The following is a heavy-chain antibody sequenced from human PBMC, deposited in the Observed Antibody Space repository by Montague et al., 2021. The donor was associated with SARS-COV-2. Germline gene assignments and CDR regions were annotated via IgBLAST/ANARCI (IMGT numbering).Heavy chain of an antibody. V-gene: IGHV4-59*08. CDR2: IFYNGDT. Sequence: SETLSLTCTVSGGSISGYYWTWIRQPPGKGLEWIGYIFYNGDTNYNPSLKSRVSISVDTSKNQFSLKLSSVTAADTAVYYCARFPTSYYYDSKAAPATPDAFDIWGQGTMVTVSS. D-gene: IGHD3-22*01. CDR3: ARFPTSYYYDSKAAPATPDAFDI. CDR1: GGSISGYY. J-gene: IGHJ3*02.